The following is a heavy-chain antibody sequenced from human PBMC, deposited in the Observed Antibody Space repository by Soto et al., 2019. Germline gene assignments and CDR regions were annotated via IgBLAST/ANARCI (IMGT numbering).Heavy chain of an antibody. CDR2: INSDGSST. CDR1: GFTFSSYW. J-gene: IGHJ4*02. V-gene: IGHV3-74*01. CDR3: ARVGVNQYYFDY. Sequence: GGSLRLSCAASGFTFSSYWMHWVRQAPGKGLVWVSRINSDGSSTSYADSVKGRFTISRDNAKNTLYLQMNSLRAEDTAVYYCARVGVNQYYFDYWGQGTLVTVSS. D-gene: IGHD6-19*01.